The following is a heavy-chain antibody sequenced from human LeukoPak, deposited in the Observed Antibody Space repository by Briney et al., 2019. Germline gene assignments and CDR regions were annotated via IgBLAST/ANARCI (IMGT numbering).Heavy chain of an antibody. J-gene: IGHJ4*02. CDR3: AKGYSGSYYSPPIFDS. V-gene: IGHV3-9*03. CDR1: GFTFDDYA. Sequence: GGSLRLSCAASGFTFDDYAMHWVRQTPGRGLEWVSSINWNSGSIGYADSVKGRFTISRDNAKNSLYLQMNSLRAEDMALYYCAKGYSGSYYSPPIFDSWGQGTLVTVST. CDR2: INWNSGSI. D-gene: IGHD1-26*01.